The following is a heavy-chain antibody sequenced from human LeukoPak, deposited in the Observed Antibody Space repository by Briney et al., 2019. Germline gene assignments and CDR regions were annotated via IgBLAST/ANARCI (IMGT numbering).Heavy chain of an antibody. J-gene: IGHJ4*02. CDR3: ARVGSSGYYPDF. CDR2: IYYSGST. D-gene: IGHD3-22*01. CDR1: GGSISSGDYY. V-gene: IGHV4-30-4*01. Sequence: SQTLSLTCTVSGGSISSGDYYWSWIRQPPGKGLEWIGYIYYSGSTYYNPSLKGRVAISVDTSKNQFSLKLSPVTAADTAVYYCARVGSSGYYPDFWGQGTLVTVSS.